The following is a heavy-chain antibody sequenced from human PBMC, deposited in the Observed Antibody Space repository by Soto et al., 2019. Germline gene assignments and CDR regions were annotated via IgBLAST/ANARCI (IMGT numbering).Heavy chain of an antibody. CDR1: DFTITNAW. Sequence: EVQLVESGGGLVKPGGSLRLSCAASDFTITNAWRTWVRQAQGKGLEWVGRIKTKAEGGATDYAAPLKGRFTISRDDSRNTLFLQMNSLKTEDTAVYYCTTGSVEGVWGQGATVTVSS. J-gene: IGHJ6*02. CDR2: IKTKAEGGAT. CDR3: TTGSVEGV. V-gene: IGHV3-15*07. D-gene: IGHD2-15*01.